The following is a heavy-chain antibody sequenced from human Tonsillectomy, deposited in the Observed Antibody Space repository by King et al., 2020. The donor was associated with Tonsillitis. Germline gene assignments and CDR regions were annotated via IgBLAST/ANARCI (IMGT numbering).Heavy chain of an antibody. CDR2: INPSGGST. V-gene: IGHV1-46*01. CDR1: GYTFTIYY. D-gene: IGHD3-3*01. CDR3: AGVFGVDNWFDP. Sequence: QLVQSGAEVKKPGASVKVSCKASGYTFTIYYMHWVRQAPGQGLEWMGIINPSGGSTNYAQKCQGRVTMTRDTSTSTVYMELSSLRSEDTAVYYCAGVFGVDNWFDPWGQGTLVTVSS. J-gene: IGHJ5*02.